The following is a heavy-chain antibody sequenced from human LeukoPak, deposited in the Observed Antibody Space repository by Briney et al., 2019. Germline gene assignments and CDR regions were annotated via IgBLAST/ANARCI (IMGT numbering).Heavy chain of an antibody. J-gene: IGHJ4*02. Sequence: SETLSLTCTVSGASISGYYWSWIRQPPGKGLEWIGYVYYTGTTTYNPSLKSRLTISIDTSKNQFSLNLSSVTPADTAVYCCTTVKAAAALDSWGQGTLVTVSS. D-gene: IGHD6-25*01. CDR3: TTVKAAAALDS. CDR1: GASISGYY. CDR2: VYYTGTT. V-gene: IGHV4-59*01.